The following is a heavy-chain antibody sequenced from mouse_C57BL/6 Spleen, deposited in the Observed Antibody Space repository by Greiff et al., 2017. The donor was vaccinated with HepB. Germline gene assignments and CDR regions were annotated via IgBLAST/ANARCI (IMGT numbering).Heavy chain of an antibody. V-gene: IGHV5-4*01. CDR2: ISDGGSYT. D-gene: IGHD1-1*01. CDR3: AREGDYYGSSGAMDY. Sequence: EVKLVESGGGLVKPGGSLKLSCAASGFTFSSYAMSWVRQTPEKRLEWVATISDGGSYTYYPDNVKGRFTISRDNDKNNLYLQMSHLKSEDTAMYYCAREGDYYGSSGAMDYWGQGTSVTVSS. J-gene: IGHJ4*01. CDR1: GFTFSSYA.